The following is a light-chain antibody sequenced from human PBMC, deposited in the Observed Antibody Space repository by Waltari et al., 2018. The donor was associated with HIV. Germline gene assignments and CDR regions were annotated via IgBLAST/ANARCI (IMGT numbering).Light chain of an antibody. CDR3: QQYKKWPPVT. CDR1: QSVGDN. Sequence: EKLMTQSPATLSVSTGERATLTCRASQSVGDNLACFQQKPGQAPRLLIYGASTRATGIPTRFSGSGSTTEFTLTISSLQSEDFGVYYCQQYKKWPPVTFGGGTKVETK. V-gene: IGKV3-15*01. J-gene: IGKJ4*01. CDR2: GAS.